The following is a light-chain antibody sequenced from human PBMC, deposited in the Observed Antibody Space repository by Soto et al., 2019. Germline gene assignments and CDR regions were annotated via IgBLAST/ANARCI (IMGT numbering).Light chain of an antibody. CDR1: QSINSN. V-gene: IGKV1-39*01. J-gene: IGKJ1*01. CDR3: QQYYSYPWT. Sequence: DIQMTQSPSSLSASVGDRVTITCRASQSINSNLNWYQQKPGKAPKLLIYAASSLQSGVPSRFSGSGSGTDFTLTISCLQSEDFATYYCQQYYSYPWTFGQGTKVDIK. CDR2: AAS.